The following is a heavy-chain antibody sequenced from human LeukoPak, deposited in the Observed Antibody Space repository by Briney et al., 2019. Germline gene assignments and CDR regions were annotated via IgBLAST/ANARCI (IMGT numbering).Heavy chain of an antibody. CDR3: ARGRGSGSRWEAFDI. Sequence: ASVKVSCKAPGYSFTSYGISWVRQAPGQGLEWMGWIGAYNGNTNYAQKVQDRVTMTTDTSTSTAYMELRSLRSDDTAVYYCARGRGSGSRWEAFDIWGQGTMVTVSS. V-gene: IGHV1-18*01. CDR2: IGAYNGNT. J-gene: IGHJ3*02. D-gene: IGHD3-22*01. CDR1: GYSFTSYG.